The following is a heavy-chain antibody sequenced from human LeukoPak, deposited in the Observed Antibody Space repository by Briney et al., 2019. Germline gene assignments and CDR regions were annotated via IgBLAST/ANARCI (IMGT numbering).Heavy chain of an antibody. D-gene: IGHD5-18*01. CDR1: GGSISSYY. J-gene: IGHJ6*02. Sequence: SETLSLTCTVSGGSISSYYWSWIRQPPGKGLEWIGYIYYSGSTNYNPSLKSRATISVDTSKNQFSLKLSSVTAADTAVYYCARLSGYSYGYDYYYYGMGVWGQGTTVTVSS. CDR2: IYYSGST. CDR3: ARLSGYSYGYDYYYYGMGV. V-gene: IGHV4-59*01.